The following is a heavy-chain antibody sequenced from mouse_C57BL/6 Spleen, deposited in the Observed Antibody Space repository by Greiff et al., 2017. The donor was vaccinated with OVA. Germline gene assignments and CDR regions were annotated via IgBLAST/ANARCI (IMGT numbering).Heavy chain of an antibody. Sequence: VQRVESGAELARPGASVKLSCKASGYTFTSYGISWVKQRTGQGLEWIGEIYPRSGNTYYNEKFKGKATLTADKSSSTAYMELRSLTSEDSAVYFCARAGDGIFPLFDYWGQGTTLTVSS. J-gene: IGHJ2*01. CDR3: ARAGDGIFPLFDY. CDR1: GYTFTSYG. V-gene: IGHV1-81*01. CDR2: IYPRSGNT. D-gene: IGHD1-1*01.